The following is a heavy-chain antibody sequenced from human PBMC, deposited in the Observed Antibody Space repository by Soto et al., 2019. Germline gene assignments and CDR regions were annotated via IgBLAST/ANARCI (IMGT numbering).Heavy chain of an antibody. D-gene: IGHD6-19*01. CDR3: ARGGTSGWLKGAYDV. J-gene: IGHJ3*01. Sequence: QVQLVQSGAEVKKPGSSVKVSCKASGGTLSKHAITWVRRAPGQGLEWLGGIIPMFGIPNYPQKFQGRVTISADESTKTSHMELNSLTSEETAIYYCARGGTSGWLKGAYDVWGQGTMVTVS. V-gene: IGHV1-69*01. CDR2: IIPMFGIP. CDR1: GGTLSKHA.